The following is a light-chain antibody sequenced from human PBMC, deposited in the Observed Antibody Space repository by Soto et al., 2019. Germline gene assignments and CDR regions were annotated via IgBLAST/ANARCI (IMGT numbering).Light chain of an antibody. Sequence: DIQMTQSPSSVSASVGDRVTMTCRASQGISSWLVWYQQKAGKAPKLLIYAASKLQSGVPSRLSGSGSGTDFPLTISSLQPEDSATYYCQQANSFPQTFGQGTKVEIK. CDR2: AAS. CDR3: QQANSFPQT. CDR1: QGISSW. J-gene: IGKJ1*01. V-gene: IGKV1-12*01.